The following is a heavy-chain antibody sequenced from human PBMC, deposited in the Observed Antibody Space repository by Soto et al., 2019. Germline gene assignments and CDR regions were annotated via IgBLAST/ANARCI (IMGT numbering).Heavy chain of an antibody. V-gene: IGHV5-51*01. D-gene: IGHD7-27*01. J-gene: IGHJ6*02. CDR2: VHPGNSET. CDR3: ARHNVWALDV. Sequence: PGESLKISCEVSGYIFSNYWIGWVRQMPGKGLEWMAIVHPGNSETIYSPSSRGQVTISADKSISTAYLQWNSLQASDTAIYYCARHNVWALDVWGQGTTVTVYS. CDR1: GYIFSNYW.